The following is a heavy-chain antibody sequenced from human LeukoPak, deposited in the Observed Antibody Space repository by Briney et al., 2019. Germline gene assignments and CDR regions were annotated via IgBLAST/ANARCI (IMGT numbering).Heavy chain of an antibody. CDR2: INHSGST. V-gene: IGHV4-34*01. D-gene: IGHD1-1*01. CDR1: GGSFSGYY. Sequence: SETLSLTCAVYGGSFSGYYWSWIRKPPGKGLEWIGEINHSGSTNYNPSLKSRVTISVDTPKNQFSLKLSSVTAADTAEYYCARVQLYRRVDYWGQGTLVTVSS. CDR3: ARVQLYRRVDY. J-gene: IGHJ4*02.